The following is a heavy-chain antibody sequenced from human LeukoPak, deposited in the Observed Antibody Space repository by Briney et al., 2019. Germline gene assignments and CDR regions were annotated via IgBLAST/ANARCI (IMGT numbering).Heavy chain of an antibody. CDR2: IHIYRGNT. V-gene: IGHV1-18*01. D-gene: IGHD3-9*01. J-gene: IGHJ4*02. CDR3: ARGRRGDILAYDY. CDR1: GYNSTNYG. Sequence: GASVKVSCKASGYNSTNYGISWVRQAPGQGLEWMGWIHIYRGNTNYAQKFQGRVTMTTDTSTSTVYMEVRGLRSDDTAVYYCARGRRGDILAYDYWGQGTLVTVSS.